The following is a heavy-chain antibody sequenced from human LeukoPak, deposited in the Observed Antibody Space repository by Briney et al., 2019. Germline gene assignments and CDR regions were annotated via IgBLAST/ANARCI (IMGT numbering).Heavy chain of an antibody. CDR2: IYYSGST. V-gene: IGHV4-59*01. CDR1: GGSTSSYY. J-gene: IGHJ4*02. Sequence: PSETLSLTCTVSGGSTSSYYWSWIRQPPGKGLEWIGYIYYSGSTNYNPSLKSRVTISVDTSKNQFSLKLSSVTAADTAVYYCARGSWYYYDSSVEFFDYWGQGTLVTVSS. CDR3: ARGSWYYYDSSVEFFDY. D-gene: IGHD3-22*01.